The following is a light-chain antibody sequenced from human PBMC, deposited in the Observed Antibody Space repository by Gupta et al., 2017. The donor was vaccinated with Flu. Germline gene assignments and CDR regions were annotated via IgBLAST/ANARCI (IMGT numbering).Light chain of an antibody. CDR1: QGISTY. V-gene: IGKV1-9*01. CDR3: QRQNSDPPALT. J-gene: IGKJ4*01. Sequence: DIQLTQSPSFLSASVGDRVTITCRASQGISTYLAWYQQKPGKAPRLLIYAASTLQSGVPSRFSGSGDGTEFNLTISSRQPEDFATYYCQRQNSDPPALTFGGGTKVEIK. CDR2: AAS.